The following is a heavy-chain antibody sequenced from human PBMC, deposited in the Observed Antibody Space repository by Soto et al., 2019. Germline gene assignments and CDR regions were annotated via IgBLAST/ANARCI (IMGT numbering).Heavy chain of an antibody. Sequence: ASVKVSCKASGYTFTIYYMHWVRQAPGQGLEWMGIINPSGGSTSYAQKFQGRVTMTRDTSTSTAYMELSSLRSDDTAVYYCARDGRLLWFGELVSSAFEIWGQGTMVTVSS. J-gene: IGHJ3*02. CDR1: GYTFTIYY. CDR2: INPSGGST. V-gene: IGHV1-46*01. CDR3: ARDGRLLWFGELVSSAFEI. D-gene: IGHD3-10*01.